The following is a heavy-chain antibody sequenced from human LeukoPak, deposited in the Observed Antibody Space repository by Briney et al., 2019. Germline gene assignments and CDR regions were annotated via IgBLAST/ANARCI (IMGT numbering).Heavy chain of an antibody. J-gene: IGHJ4*02. CDR3: VRGNVDSHILTGSFYYFDY. V-gene: IGHV4-34*01. CDR2: INHRGVA. Sequence: PSETLSLICAVYGGSFSGYYWTWIRQSPGKGLQWIGEINHRGVANYNPSLKSRVTISVDTSKNQFSLRLSSVSAADTAVYYCVRGNVDSHILTGSFYYFDYWGQGTLVAVSS. D-gene: IGHD3-9*01. CDR1: GGSFSGYY.